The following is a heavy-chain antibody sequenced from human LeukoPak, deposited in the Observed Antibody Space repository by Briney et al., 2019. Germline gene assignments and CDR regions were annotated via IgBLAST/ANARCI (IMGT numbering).Heavy chain of an antibody. CDR3: ARCAYGSGAGVYYMDV. V-gene: IGHV3-11*04. CDR1: GCTFSDYT. D-gene: IGHD3-10*01. J-gene: IGHJ6*03. Sequence: PGGSLRLSCAASGCTFSDYTMTWIRQAPGKGLDWISYISGSARTIYYADSVKGRLTISRDNANNSLYLQLNSLRAEDTAVYYCARCAYGSGAGVYYMDVWGKGTTVIVSS. CDR2: ISGSARTI.